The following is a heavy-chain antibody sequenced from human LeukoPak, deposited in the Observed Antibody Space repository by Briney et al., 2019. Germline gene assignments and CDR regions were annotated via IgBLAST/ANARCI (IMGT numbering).Heavy chain of an antibody. V-gene: IGHV3-48*01. J-gene: IGHJ4*02. CDR3: ASSDYGAFDY. D-gene: IGHD4-17*01. CDR2: ISSSSSTI. Sequence: GESLKISCKGSGYSFTSYWIGWVRQAPGKGREWVSYISSSSSTIYYADSVKGRFTISRDNAKNSMYLQMNSLRAEDTAVYYCASSDYGAFDYWGQGTLVTVSS. CDR1: GYSFTSYW.